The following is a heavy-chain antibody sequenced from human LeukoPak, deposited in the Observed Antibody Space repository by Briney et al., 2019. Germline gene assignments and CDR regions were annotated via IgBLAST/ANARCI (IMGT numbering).Heavy chain of an antibody. J-gene: IGHJ5*02. D-gene: IGHD2-2*01. V-gene: IGHV4-34*01. CDR2: INHSGST. CDR3: ARGRGGCSSTSCHNWFDP. CDR1: GGSFSGYY. Sequence: SETLSLTRAVYGGSFSGYYWSWIRQPPGKGLEWIGEINHSGSTNYNPSLKSRVTISVDTSKNQFSLKLSSVTAADTAVYYCARGRGGCSSTSCHNWFDPWGQGTLVTVSS.